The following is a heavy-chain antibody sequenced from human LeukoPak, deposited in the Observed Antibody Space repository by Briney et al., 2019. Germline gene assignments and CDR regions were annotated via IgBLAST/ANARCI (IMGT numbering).Heavy chain of an antibody. CDR2: IYYSGST. Sequence: SETLSLTCTVSGGSISSYYWSWIRQPPGKGLEWIGYIYYSGSTNYNPSLKSRVTISVDMSKNQFSLKLSSVTAADTAVYYCARSHSVWTSFDYWGQGTLVTVST. J-gene: IGHJ4*02. CDR1: GGSISSYY. CDR3: ARSHSVWTSFDY. D-gene: IGHD3/OR15-3a*01. V-gene: IGHV4-59*01.